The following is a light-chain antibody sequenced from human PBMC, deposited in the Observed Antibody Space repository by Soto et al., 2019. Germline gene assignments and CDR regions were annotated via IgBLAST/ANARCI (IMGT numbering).Light chain of an antibody. V-gene: IGKV3-11*02. Sequence: EVVLTQSPATLSLSPGETATLSCRASQSVSSYLAWYQQKPGQAPRLLIYDASKTATGIPARFSGSGSGRDFTLTISSLEPEDFAVYYCQQRSGWPPSLTFGGGTKVEIK. CDR2: DAS. J-gene: IGKJ4*01. CDR3: QQRSGWPPSLT. CDR1: QSVSSY.